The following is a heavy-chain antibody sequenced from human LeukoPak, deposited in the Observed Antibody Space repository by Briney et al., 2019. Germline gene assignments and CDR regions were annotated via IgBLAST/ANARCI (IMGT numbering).Heavy chain of an antibody. CDR2: IYYTGIT. CDR1: GASTSSYY. Sequence: SETLSLTCTVSGASTSSYYWSWVRQPPGKGLEWIGYIYYTGITNYNPSLKSRVTISVDTSKNQFSLKLSSVTAADTAVYYCARSTVTTGWYFDLWGRGTLVTVSS. CDR3: ARSTVTTGWYFDL. V-gene: IGHV4-59*12. J-gene: IGHJ2*01. D-gene: IGHD4-17*01.